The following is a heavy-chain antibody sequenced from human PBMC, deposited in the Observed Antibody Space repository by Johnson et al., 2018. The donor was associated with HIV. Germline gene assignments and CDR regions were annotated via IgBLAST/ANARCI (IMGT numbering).Heavy chain of an antibody. CDR3: ARGGYYYDSSGQDAFDI. CDR2: ISYDGSNK. V-gene: IGHV3-30*04. Sequence: QVKLVESGGGVVQPGRSLRLSCAASGFTFSSYAMHWVRQAPGKGLEWVAVISYDGSNKYYADSVKGRFTISRDNSKNTLYLQMNSLRAEDTAVYYCARGGYYYDSSGQDAFDIWGQGTMVTVSS. CDR1: GFTFSSYA. J-gene: IGHJ3*02. D-gene: IGHD3-22*01.